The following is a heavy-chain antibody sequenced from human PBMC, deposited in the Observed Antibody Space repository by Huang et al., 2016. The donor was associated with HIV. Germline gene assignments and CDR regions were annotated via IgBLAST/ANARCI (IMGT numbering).Heavy chain of an antibody. D-gene: IGHD3-10*01. CDR1: GVSLSSTGVG. CDR3: ARRFTSGSFDY. V-gene: IGHV2-5*01. Sequence: QITLKESGPMLVKPTQTLTVTCTFSGVSLSSTGVGVGWIRQPPGKALEWLALVYGNDERRYSPSLKTRLTITKDTSKNQVLLTMTNVDPTDTGTYYCARRFTSGSFDYWGQGTLVTVSS. J-gene: IGHJ4*02. CDR2: VYGNDER.